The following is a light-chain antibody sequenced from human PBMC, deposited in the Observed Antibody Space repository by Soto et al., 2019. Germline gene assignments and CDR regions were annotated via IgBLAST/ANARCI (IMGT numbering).Light chain of an antibody. J-gene: IGKJ2*01. CDR3: QQSYSTPRGYT. Sequence: DIQMTQSPSSLSASVGDRVTITCRASQSISSYVNWYQQKPGKAPKLLIYAASSLQSGVPSRFSGSGSGTDFTLTISSLQPEDFATYYCQQSYSTPRGYTFGQGTKLEIK. V-gene: IGKV1-39*01. CDR2: AAS. CDR1: QSISSY.